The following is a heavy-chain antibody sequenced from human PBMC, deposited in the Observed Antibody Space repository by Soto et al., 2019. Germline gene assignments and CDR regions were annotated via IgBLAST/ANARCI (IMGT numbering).Heavy chain of an antibody. CDR2: IWYDGSNK. CDR3: AREIYDDYDSSGFDH. J-gene: IGHJ4*02. Sequence: PGGSLRLSCAASGFTFSSYGMHWVRQAPGKGLEWVAVIWYDGSNKYYADSVKGRFTISRDNSKNTVYLQMNSLRAEDTAVYYCAREIYDDYDSSGFDHWGQGTLVTVSS. D-gene: IGHD3-22*01. V-gene: IGHV3-33*01. CDR1: GFTFSSYG.